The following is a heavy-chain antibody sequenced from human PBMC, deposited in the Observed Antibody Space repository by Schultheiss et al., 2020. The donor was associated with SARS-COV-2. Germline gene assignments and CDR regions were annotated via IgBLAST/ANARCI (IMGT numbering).Heavy chain of an antibody. CDR1: GGSISSYY. V-gene: IGHV4-59*08. CDR2: INHSGST. CDR3: ARAPYSSSWYYYYMDV. J-gene: IGHJ6*03. D-gene: IGHD6-13*01. Sequence: SQTLSLTCTVSGGSISSYYWSWIRQPPGKGLEWIGEINHSGSTNYNPSLKSRVTISVDTSKNQFSLKLSSVTAADTAVYYCARAPYSSSWYYYYMDVWGKGTTVTVSS.